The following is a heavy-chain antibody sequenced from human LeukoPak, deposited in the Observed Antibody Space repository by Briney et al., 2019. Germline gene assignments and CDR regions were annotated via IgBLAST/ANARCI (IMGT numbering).Heavy chain of an antibody. CDR3: TRGSSGRRDN. Sequence: ASVKVSCKASGYTFTSCDINWVRQATGQGLEWMGWMNPNSGNTGYGQSFQGRITMARDISIGTAYMELSNLTSEDTAIYYCTRGSSGRRDNWGQGTLVTVSA. D-gene: IGHD6-19*01. CDR1: GYTFTSCD. CDR2: MNPNSGNT. J-gene: IGHJ4*02. V-gene: IGHV1-8*01.